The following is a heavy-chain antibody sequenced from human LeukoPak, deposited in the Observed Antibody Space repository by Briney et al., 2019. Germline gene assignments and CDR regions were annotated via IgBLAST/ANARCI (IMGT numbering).Heavy chain of an antibody. V-gene: IGHV1-69*13. CDR2: IIPIFGTA. CDR1: GGTFSSYA. D-gene: IGHD2-15*01. CDR3: ARVYPGYCSGGSCYYFDY. J-gene: IGHJ4*02. Sequence: GASVKVSCKASGGTFSSYAISWVRQAPGQGLEWMGGIIPIFGTATYAQKFQGRVTITADESTSTAYMELSSLRSEDTAVYYCARVYPGYCSGGSCYYFDYWGQGTLVTVSS.